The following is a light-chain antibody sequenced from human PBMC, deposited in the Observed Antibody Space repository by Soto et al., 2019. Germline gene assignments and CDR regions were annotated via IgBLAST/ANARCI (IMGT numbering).Light chain of an antibody. V-gene: IGLV2-11*01. J-gene: IGLJ3*02. Sequence: QSALTQPRSVSRAPGQSVTISCTRTSSNVGAYNYVSWYQQYPGKGPRLMIYDVSKWPSGVPDRFSGSKSGNTASLTISGLQAEDEADYYCCSYAGNSLWVFGGGTKVTVL. CDR2: DVS. CDR3: CSYAGNSLWV. CDR1: SSNVGAYNY.